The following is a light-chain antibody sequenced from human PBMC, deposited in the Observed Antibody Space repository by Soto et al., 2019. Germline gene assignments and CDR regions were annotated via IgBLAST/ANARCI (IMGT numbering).Light chain of an antibody. Sequence: EVVLTQSPGTLSLSPGERATLSCRASHSVSGSYLTWYQQKPGQAPRLLIYGASSRATGIPDRFSGSVSGTDFTLTISRLEPEDFVVYFCQYYGSSVFTFGPGTKVDIK. CDR3: QYYGSSVFT. CDR1: HSVSGSY. V-gene: IGKV3-20*01. J-gene: IGKJ3*01. CDR2: GAS.